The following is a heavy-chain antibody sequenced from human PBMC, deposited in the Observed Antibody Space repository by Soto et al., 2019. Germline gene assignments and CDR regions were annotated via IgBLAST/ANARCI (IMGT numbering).Heavy chain of an antibody. V-gene: IGHV4-31*03. J-gene: IGHJ3*02. CDR1: GGSIRSDGYY. D-gene: IGHD3-10*01. CDR3: ARDGLSGGDAFDI. CDR2: MNYRGIT. Sequence: QVQLQESGPGLLKPSQTLSLTCTVSGGSIRSDGYYWSWIRQGPGKGREWIGYMNYRGITYYNPSLKSRLTISEDTSKNHFSLNLNSVTAADTAVYYCARDGLSGGDAFDIWGQGTMVVVSS.